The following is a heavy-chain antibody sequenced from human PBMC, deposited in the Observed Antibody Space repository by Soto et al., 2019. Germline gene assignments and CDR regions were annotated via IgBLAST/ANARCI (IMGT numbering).Heavy chain of an antibody. CDR1: GFPFRTYA. Sequence: EVELVESGGGLIQPGGSLRLSCAAAGFPFRTYAMNWVRQAPGKGLAWLSYINHNGGTIYYPDSGKGRFTISRDNAKNSLYLQMNGLRDEDTAIYYCVRDRGYTGYDLQDWGQGTLVTVSS. D-gene: IGHD5-12*01. V-gene: IGHV3-48*02. CDR2: INHNGGTI. J-gene: IGHJ4*02. CDR3: VRDRGYTGYDLQD.